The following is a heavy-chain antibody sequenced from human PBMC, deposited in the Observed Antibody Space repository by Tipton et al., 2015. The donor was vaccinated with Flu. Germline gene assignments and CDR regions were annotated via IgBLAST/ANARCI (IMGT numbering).Heavy chain of an antibody. D-gene: IGHD1-26*01. CDR2: IYTSGST. Sequence: TLSLTCTVSGGSISSGSYYWSWIRQPAGKGLEWIGRIYTSGSTNYSPSLKSRVTISVDTSKNQFSLKLSSVTAADTAVYYCAREGYKSGRYGRFDYWGQGTLVTVSS. CDR3: AREGYKSGRYGRFDY. CDR1: GGSISSGSYY. V-gene: IGHV4-61*02. J-gene: IGHJ4*02.